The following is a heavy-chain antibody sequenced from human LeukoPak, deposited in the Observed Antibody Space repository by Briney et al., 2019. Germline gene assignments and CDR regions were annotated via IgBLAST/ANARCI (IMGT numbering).Heavy chain of an antibody. V-gene: IGHV3-48*01. CDR2: ISTSSTIV. J-gene: IGHJ5*02. CDR1: GFTFSSHN. CDR3: AKDLMRDRWFGES. Sequence: GGSLRLSCAASGFTFSSHNMNWVRQAPGKGLEWVSYISTSSTIVYYAESVKGRFTISRDNAKTSLYLQMNSLRVEDTAVYYCAKDLMRDRWFGESWGQGTLVTVSS. D-gene: IGHD3-10*01.